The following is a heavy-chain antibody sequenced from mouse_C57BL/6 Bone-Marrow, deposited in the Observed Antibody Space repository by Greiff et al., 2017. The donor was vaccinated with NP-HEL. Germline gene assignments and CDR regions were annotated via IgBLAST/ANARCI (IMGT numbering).Heavy chain of an antibody. CDR3: ARRYRGLYYYAMDY. J-gene: IGHJ4*01. CDR2: ISSGSSTI. Sequence: EVMLVESGGGLVKPGGSQKLSCAASGFTFSDYGMHWVRQAPEKGLEWVAYISSGSSTIYYADTVKGRFTISRDNAKNTLFLQMTSLRSEDTAMYYCARRYRGLYYYAMDYWGQGTSVTVSS. D-gene: IGHD2-12*01. V-gene: IGHV5-17*01. CDR1: GFTFSDYG.